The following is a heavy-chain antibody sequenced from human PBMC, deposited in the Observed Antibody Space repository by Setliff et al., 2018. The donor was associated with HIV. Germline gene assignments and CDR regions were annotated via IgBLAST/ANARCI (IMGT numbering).Heavy chain of an antibody. CDR3: ASRVYYYDSSAYYHPV. CDR1: GGSFSGYY. D-gene: IGHD3-22*01. Sequence: SETLSLTCAVYGGSFSGYYWSWIRQPPGKGLEWIGEINHSGSTNYNPSLKSRVTISVDTSKSQFSLKLNSVTAADTAVYYCASRVYYYDSSAYYHPVWGQGTLVTVSS. J-gene: IGHJ4*02. CDR2: INHSGST. V-gene: IGHV4-34*01.